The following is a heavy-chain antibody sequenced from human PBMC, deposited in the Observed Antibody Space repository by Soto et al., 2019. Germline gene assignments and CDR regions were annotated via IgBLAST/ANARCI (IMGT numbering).Heavy chain of an antibody. CDR3: ARRSSGWYFDY. J-gene: IGHJ4*02. D-gene: IGHD6-19*01. CDR1: GFNFGPFW. CDR2: INSDGSTI. V-gene: IGHV3-74*01. Sequence: GGSLRLSCAASGFNFGPFWMHWVRQVPGKGLVWVSHINSDGSTIVYVDSVKGRFTISRDNSKNTLYLQMNSLRAEDTAVYYCARRSSGWYFDYWGQGTLVTVSS.